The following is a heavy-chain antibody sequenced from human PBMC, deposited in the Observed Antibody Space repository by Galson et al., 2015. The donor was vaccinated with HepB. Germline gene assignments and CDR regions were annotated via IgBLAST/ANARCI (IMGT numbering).Heavy chain of an antibody. J-gene: IGHJ4*02. CDR2: IIPILGIA. Sequence: SVKVSCKASGGTFSSYTISWVRQAPGQGLEWMGRIIPILGIANYAQKFQGRVTITADKSTSTAYMELSSLRSEDTAAYYCARGAAVAGTEFDYWGQGTLVTVSS. CDR1: GGTFSSYT. CDR3: ARGAAVAGTEFDY. D-gene: IGHD6-19*01. V-gene: IGHV1-69*02.